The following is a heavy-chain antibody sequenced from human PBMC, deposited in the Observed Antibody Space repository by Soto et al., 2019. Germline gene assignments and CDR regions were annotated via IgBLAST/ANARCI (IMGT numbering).Heavy chain of an antibody. V-gene: IGHV3-7*01. Sequence: EVQLVESGGWLVQPGGSLRLSCAASGFTFSTSWMNWVRQAPGKGLEWVAGIKEDGSEKYYVDSVKGRFTISKDNAENSLELHMNRLRVEDTAVYYCVRDRGYNAFDYWGLGTLVTVSS. CDR1: GFTFSTSW. CDR2: IKEDGSEK. J-gene: IGHJ4*02. D-gene: IGHD5-18*01. CDR3: VRDRGYNAFDY.